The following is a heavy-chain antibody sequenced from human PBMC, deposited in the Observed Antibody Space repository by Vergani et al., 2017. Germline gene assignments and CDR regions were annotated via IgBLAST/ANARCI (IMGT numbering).Heavy chain of an antibody. CDR2: IIPIFGTA. CDR3: ARDRTPAAGPGDAFDI. J-gene: IGHJ3*02. V-gene: IGHV1-69*01. D-gene: IGHD6-13*01. Sequence: QVQLVQSGAEVKKPGSSVKVSCKASGGTFSSYAISWVRQAPGQGLEWMGGIIPIFGTANYAQKFQGRVTITADESTSTAYMELSSLRSEDTAVYYCARDRTPAAGPGDAFDIWGQGTMVTVSS. CDR1: GGTFSSYA.